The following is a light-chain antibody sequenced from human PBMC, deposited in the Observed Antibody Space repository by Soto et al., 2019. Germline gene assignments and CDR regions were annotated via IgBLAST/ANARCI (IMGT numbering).Light chain of an antibody. CDR1: QSVSSSY. CDR3: QQYGSSPYT. Sequence: EIVLTQSPGTLSLSPGERATLSCRASQSVSSSYLAWYQQKPGQAPRLLIYGASSRATDIPDRFSGNGSGTDFTLTISRLEPEDFAVYYCQQYGSSPYTFGQGTKLEIK. J-gene: IGKJ2*01. CDR2: GAS. V-gene: IGKV3-20*01.